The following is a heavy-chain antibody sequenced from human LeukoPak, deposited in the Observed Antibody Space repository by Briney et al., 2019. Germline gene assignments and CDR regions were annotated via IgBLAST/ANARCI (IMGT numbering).Heavy chain of an antibody. V-gene: IGHV1-46*01. D-gene: IGHD4-23*01. CDR2: INPSGGST. CDR1: GYTFTSYY. Sequence: ASVKVSCKASGYTFTSYYMQWVRQAPGPGLEGMGIINPSGGSTSYAQKFQGRVTMTRDTSTSTVYMELSSLRSEDTAVYYCARGGLKYGGFDYWGQGTLVTVSS. J-gene: IGHJ4*02. CDR3: ARGGLKYGGFDY.